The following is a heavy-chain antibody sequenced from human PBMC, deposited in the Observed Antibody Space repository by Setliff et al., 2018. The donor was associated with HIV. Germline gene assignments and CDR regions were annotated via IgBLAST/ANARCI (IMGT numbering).Heavy chain of an antibody. V-gene: IGHV3-7*03. CDR3: ARNSDDSGWYYDY. D-gene: IGHD6-19*01. CDR1: GFTFRNYW. Sequence: GSLKISCAASGFTFRNYWMSWVRQTPGKGLEWVANIRQDGGEIHYVDSVKGRFTISRDNSRNSLYLQMNSLRGEDTAVYYCARNSDDSGWYYDYWGQGTLVTVSS. J-gene: IGHJ4*02. CDR2: IRQDGGEI.